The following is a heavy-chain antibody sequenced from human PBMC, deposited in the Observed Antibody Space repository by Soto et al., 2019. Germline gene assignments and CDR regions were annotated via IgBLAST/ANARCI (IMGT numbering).Heavy chain of an antibody. D-gene: IGHD4-17*01. CDR1: GFSFRYYG. CDR3: AKDRSDYGGNIFDY. J-gene: IGHJ4*02. Sequence: QVQLVESGGGVVQPGRSLRLSCAASGFSFRYYGMHWVRQAPGKGLEWVALISYDGSDEYYADSVKGRFTISRDNSNNTLYLQMNSPKSEDTAVYYCAKDRSDYGGNIFDYWGQGTVVTVSS. CDR2: ISYDGSDE. V-gene: IGHV3-30*18.